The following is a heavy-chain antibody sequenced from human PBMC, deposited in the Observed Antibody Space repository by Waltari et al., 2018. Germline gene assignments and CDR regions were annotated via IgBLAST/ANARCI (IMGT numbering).Heavy chain of an antibody. D-gene: IGHD5-18*01. CDR3: ARAGYSYGYYYYGMDV. J-gene: IGHJ6*02. CDR2: IYHCGST. Sequence: QVQLQESGPGLVKPSETLSLTCAVSGYSISRVYYWGWIRQPPGKGLEWIGSIYHCGSTYYNPSLKSRVTISVDTSKNQFSLKLSSVTAADTAVYYCARAGYSYGYYYYGMDVWGQGTTVTVSS. V-gene: IGHV4-38-2*01. CDR1: GYSISRVYY.